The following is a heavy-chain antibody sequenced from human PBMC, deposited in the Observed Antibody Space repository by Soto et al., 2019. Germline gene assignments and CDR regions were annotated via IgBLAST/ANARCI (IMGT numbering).Heavy chain of an antibody. CDR2: IIPIFGTA. CDR1: GGTFRSYA. Sequence: SVKVSIKAFGGTFRSYAISWERQAPGQWLEWMGGIIPIFGTANYAQKFQGRVTITADKSTSTAYMELSSLRSEDTAVYYCARNVKHTLEWSLYYYYGMDVWGQGTTVPVSS. J-gene: IGHJ6*02. CDR3: ARNVKHTLEWSLYYYYGMDV. V-gene: IGHV1-69*06. D-gene: IGHD3-3*01.